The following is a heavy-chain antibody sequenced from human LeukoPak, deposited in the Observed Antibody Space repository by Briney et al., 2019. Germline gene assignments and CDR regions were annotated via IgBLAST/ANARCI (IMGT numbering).Heavy chain of an antibody. Sequence: PSETLSLTCAVYGESFSGYYWTWIRQPPGKGLEWIGEIIDTGSTKYNSSLKSRVTISVDTSKNEFPLNLTSVTAADTAIYYCARGLASGYPPIPFDYWGQGTLVTVSS. CDR1: GESFSGYY. CDR2: IIDTGST. D-gene: IGHD3-3*01. J-gene: IGHJ4*02. CDR3: ARGLASGYPPIPFDY. V-gene: IGHV4-34*12.